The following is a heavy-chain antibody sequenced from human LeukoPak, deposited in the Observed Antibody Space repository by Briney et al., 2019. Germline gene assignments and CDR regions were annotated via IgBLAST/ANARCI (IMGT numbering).Heavy chain of an antibody. CDR2: IYYSGST. J-gene: IGHJ6*02. V-gene: IGHV4-39*01. CDR3: ARLRVVPAARPFYGMDV. D-gene: IGHD2-2*02. Sequence: SETLSLTCTVSGGSISSSSYYWGWIRQPPGKGLEWIGSIYYSGSTYYNPSLKGRVTISVDTSKNQFSLKLSSVTAADTAVYYCARLRVVPAARPFYGMDVWGQGTTVTVSS. CDR1: GGSISSSSYY.